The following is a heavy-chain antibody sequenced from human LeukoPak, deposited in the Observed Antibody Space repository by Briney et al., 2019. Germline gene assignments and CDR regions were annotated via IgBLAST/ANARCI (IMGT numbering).Heavy chain of an antibody. V-gene: IGHV4-59*08. CDR1: GGSISSYY. CDR2: IYYSGST. D-gene: IGHD2-15*01. CDR3: ARHEAGYGSGRDAFDI. Sequence: SETLSLTCTVSGGSISSYYWSWIRQPPGKGLEWIGYIYYSGSTNYNPSLKSRVTISVDTSKNQFSLKLSSVTAADTAVYCCARHEAGYGSGRDAFDIWGQGTMVTVSS. J-gene: IGHJ3*02.